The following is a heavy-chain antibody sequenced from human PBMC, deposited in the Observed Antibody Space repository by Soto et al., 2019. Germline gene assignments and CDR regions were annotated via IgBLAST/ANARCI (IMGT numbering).Heavy chain of an antibody. J-gene: IGHJ5*02. CDR1: GYAFTTSA. Sequence: QIHLVQSGAEVRKPGASVRISCQASGYAFTTSAIHWVRQAPGQSLEWMGWINPATGDTKYSQNVRGRVTFALDTSATTAYMDLTSLASHDTAVYFCARAAGRSKLLPYFFDPWGQGTPVTVSS. V-gene: IGHV1-3*01. D-gene: IGHD6-13*01. CDR3: ARAAGRSKLLPYFFDP. CDR2: INPATGDT.